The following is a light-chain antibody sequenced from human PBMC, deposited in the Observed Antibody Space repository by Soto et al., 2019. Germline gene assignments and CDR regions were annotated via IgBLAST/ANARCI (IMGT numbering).Light chain of an antibody. J-gene: IGLJ3*02. CDR2: EVS. Sequence: QSALTQPASVSGSPGQSITISCTGTSGDVGGYNYVSWFQQHPGKAPKLKIYEVSNRPSGVSNRFSGSKSGYTASLTISELQAEDEADYYCTSFTSSSTWVFXGGTK. CDR1: SGDVGGYNY. V-gene: IGLV2-14*03. CDR3: TSFTSSSTWV.